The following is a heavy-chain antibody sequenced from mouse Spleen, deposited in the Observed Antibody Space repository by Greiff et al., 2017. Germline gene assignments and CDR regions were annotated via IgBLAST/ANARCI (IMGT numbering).Heavy chain of an antibody. D-gene: IGHD1-1*01. J-gene: IGHJ3*01. CDR1: GFTFSSYA. Sequence: EVQVVESGGGLVKPGGSLKLSCAASGFTFSSYAMSWVRQTPEKRLEWVATISDGGSYTYYPDNVKGRFTISRDNAKNNLYLQMSHLKSEDTAMYYCAREGYSRYYGSSPFAYWGQGTLVTVSA. CDR2: ISDGGSYT. V-gene: IGHV5-4*01. CDR3: AREGYSRYYGSSPFAY.